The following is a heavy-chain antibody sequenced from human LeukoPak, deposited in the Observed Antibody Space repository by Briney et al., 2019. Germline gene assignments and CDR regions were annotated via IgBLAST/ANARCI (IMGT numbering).Heavy chain of an antibody. J-gene: IGHJ4*02. CDR1: GGSISSGDYY. Sequence: ASETLSLTCTVSGGSISSGDYYWSWIRQPPGKGLEWIGYIYYSGSTYYNPSLKSRVTISIDTSKNQFSLKLSSVTVADTAVYYCARVTGGSGSYYSPLHYYFDYWGQGTLVTVSS. CDR3: ARVTGGSGSYYSPLHYYFDY. D-gene: IGHD3-10*01. V-gene: IGHV4-30-4*01. CDR2: IYYSGST.